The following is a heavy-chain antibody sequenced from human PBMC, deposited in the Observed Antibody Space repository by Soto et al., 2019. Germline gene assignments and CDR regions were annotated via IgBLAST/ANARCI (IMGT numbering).Heavy chain of an antibody. CDR2: IIPIFGTP. CDR1: GGSFSSYA. Sequence: QVQLVQSGAEVKKPGSSVKVSCKASGGSFSSYAISWVRQAPGQGLEWVGGIIPIFGTPSYAQKLQGRVTITADESTSTAYMELSSLRSEDTAVYYCAREYRSSSGRFDNWGQGTLVTVSS. CDR3: AREYRSSSGRFDN. V-gene: IGHV1-69*01. J-gene: IGHJ4*02. D-gene: IGHD6-6*01.